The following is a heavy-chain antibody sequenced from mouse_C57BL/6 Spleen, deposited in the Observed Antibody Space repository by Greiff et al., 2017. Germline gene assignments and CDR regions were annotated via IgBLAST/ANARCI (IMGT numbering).Heavy chain of an antibody. CDR2: IWSDRST. CDR3: ARHLYYGNYDAMDY. D-gene: IGHD2-1*01. V-gene: IGHV2-6-1*01. CDR1: GFSLTSYG. Sequence: QVQLKESGPGLVAPSQSLSITCTVSGFSLTSYGVHWVRQPPGKGLEWLVVIWSDRSTTYNSTLKSRLSISKDNSNSQVFLKMNSLQTDDTAMYYCARHLYYGNYDAMDYWGQGTSVTVSS. J-gene: IGHJ4*01.